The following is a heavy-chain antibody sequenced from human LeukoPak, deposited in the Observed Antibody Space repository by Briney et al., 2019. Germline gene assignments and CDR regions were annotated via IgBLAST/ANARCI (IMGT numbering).Heavy chain of an antibody. CDR1: GGTFSSYS. CDR2: SSSSSSYI. Sequence: GGSLRLFCAASGGTFSSYSMNWVRQAPGRELEWVSSSSSSSSYIYYADSVKGRFTISRDNAKNSLYLQMNSLRAEDTAVYYCARDRITMIVVEGGAFDIWGQGTMVTVSS. D-gene: IGHD3-22*01. CDR3: ARDRITMIVVEGGAFDI. V-gene: IGHV3-21*01. J-gene: IGHJ3*02.